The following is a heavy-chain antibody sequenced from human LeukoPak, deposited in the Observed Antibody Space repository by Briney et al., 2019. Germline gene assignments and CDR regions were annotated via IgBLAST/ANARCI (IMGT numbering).Heavy chain of an antibody. CDR2: INHSGST. CDR1: GGSFSGYY. D-gene: IGHD6-13*01. V-gene: IGHV4-34*01. CDR3: ARDSIAAAGTGL. J-gene: IGHJ3*01. Sequence: SETLSLTCAVYGGSFSGYYWSWIRQPPGKGLEWIGEINHSGSTNYNPSLKSRVTISVDTSKNQFSLKLTSVTAADTAMYYCARDSIAAAGTGLWGQGTMVTVSS.